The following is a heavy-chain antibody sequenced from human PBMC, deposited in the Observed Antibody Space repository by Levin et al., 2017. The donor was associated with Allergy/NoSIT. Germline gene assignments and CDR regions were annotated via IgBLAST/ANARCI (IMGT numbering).Heavy chain of an antibody. V-gene: IGHV3-49*05. CDR1: GFTFGDYA. CDR2: IRSNIHGGTT. CDR3: SRVLVATGPRLDF. J-gene: IGHJ4*02. Sequence: KSGGSLRLSCTVSGFTFGDYALMWFRQAPGKGLEWVSFIRSNIHGGTTEYAASVRGRFTMSRDDSKSIAYLQMNSLKTEDTAVYFCSRVLVATGPRLDFWGQGTLVTVSS. D-gene: IGHD1-1*01.